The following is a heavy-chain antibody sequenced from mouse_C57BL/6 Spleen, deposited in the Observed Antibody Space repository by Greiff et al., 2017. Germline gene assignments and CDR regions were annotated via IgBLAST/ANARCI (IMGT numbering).Heavy chain of an antibody. CDR3: ARDRLGRFAY. CDR2: ISDGGSYT. D-gene: IGHD4-1*01. Sequence: EVQLVESGGGLVKPGGSLKLSCAASGFTFSSYAMSWVRQTPEKRLEWVATISDGGSYTYYPDNVKGRFTISRDNAKNNLYLQMSNLKSEDTAMYYCARDRLGRFAYWGQGTLVTVSA. V-gene: IGHV5-4*01. J-gene: IGHJ3*01. CDR1: GFTFSSYA.